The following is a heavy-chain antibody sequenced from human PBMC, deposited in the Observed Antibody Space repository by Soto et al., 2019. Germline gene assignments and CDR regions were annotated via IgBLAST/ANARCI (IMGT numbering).Heavy chain of an antibody. CDR2: ISYDGSNK. CDR3: AKEARIFGVVIIYYYYYGMDV. V-gene: IGHV3-30*18. Sequence: GGSLRLSCAASGFTFSSYGMHWVRQAPGKGLEWVAVISYDGSNKYYADSVKGRFTISRDNSKNTLYLQMNGLRAEDTAVYYCAKEARIFGVVIIYYYYYGMDVWGQGTTVTVSS. D-gene: IGHD3-3*01. J-gene: IGHJ6*02. CDR1: GFTFSSYG.